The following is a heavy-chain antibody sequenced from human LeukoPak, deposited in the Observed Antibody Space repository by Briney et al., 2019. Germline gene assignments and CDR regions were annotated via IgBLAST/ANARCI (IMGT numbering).Heavy chain of an antibody. CDR3: ARSIYGSGRYYFDY. CDR1: GGTFSSYA. CDR2: IIPIFGTA. J-gene: IGHJ4*02. D-gene: IGHD3-10*01. V-gene: IGHV1-69*01. Sequence: GASVKVSCTASGGTFSSYAISWVRQAPGQGLEWMGVIIPIFGTANYAQKFQGRVTITADESTSTAYMELSSLRSEDTAVYYCARSIYGSGRYYFDYWGQGTLVTVSS.